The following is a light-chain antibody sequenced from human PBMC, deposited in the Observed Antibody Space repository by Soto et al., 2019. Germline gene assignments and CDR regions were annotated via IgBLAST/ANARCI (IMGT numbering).Light chain of an antibody. CDR1: RSDIGSYNY. CDR3: ISYTGSSTSYV. J-gene: IGLJ1*01. V-gene: IGLV2-14*01. CDR2: GVS. Sequence: QSVRTQPASVSGSPGQSITISCSGTRSDIGSYNYVAWYQQFPGKPPKILIYGVSNRPSGVSSRFSGSKSGNTASLTISGLQAEDEADYYCISYTGSSTSYVFGSGTKVTVL.